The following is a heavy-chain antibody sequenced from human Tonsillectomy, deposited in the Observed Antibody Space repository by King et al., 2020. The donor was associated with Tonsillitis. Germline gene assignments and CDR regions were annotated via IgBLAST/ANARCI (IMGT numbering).Heavy chain of an antibody. J-gene: IGHJ4*02. CDR3: VRGCDSSGYFRERRTPPDY. D-gene: IGHD3-22*01. Sequence: VQLVESGGGLVQPGRSLRLSCSASGFTFDDYAMHWVRQAPGKGLEWVSGISGNSGSIGYADSVKGRFTISRDNAKNSLYLQMNSLRAEDTALYYCVRGCDSSGYFRERRTPPDYWGQGTLVTVSS. V-gene: IGHV3-9*01. CDR2: ISGNSGSI. CDR1: GFTFDDYA.